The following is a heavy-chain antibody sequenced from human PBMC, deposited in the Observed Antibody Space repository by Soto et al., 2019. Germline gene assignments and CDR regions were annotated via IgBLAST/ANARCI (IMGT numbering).Heavy chain of an antibody. D-gene: IGHD5-18*01. CDR1: GGTFSTYA. J-gene: IGHJ6*02. Sequence: ASVKVSCKASGGTFSTYAISWLRQSPGQGLEWVGGITPIFGTANYAQKFQGRVTITADESTSTAYMELSSLRSEDTAVYYCARAAYSYGTAYLSYYYGMDVWGQGTTVTVSS. CDR2: ITPIFGTA. CDR3: ARAAYSYGTAYLSYYYGMDV. V-gene: IGHV1-69*13.